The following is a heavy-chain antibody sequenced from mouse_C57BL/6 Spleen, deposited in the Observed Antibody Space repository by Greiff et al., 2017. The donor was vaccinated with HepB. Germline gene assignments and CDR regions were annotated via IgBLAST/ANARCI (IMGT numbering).Heavy chain of an antibody. Sequence: VQLQQSGAELAKPGASVKLSCKASGYTFTSYWMHWVKQRPGQGLEWIGYINPSSGYTKYNQKFKDKATLTADKSSSTAYMQLSSLTYEDSAVYYCARDPVTTSSYFDYWGQGTTLTVSS. J-gene: IGHJ2*01. CDR1: GYTFTSYW. CDR2: INPSSGYT. CDR3: ARDPVTTSSYFDY. D-gene: IGHD2-2*01. V-gene: IGHV1-7*01.